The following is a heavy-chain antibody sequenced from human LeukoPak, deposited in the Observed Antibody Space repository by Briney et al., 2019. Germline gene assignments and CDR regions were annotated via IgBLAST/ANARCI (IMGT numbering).Heavy chain of an antibody. CDR1: GFTFSNYA. J-gene: IGHJ4*02. V-gene: IGHV3-30*04. D-gene: IGHD6-19*01. Sequence: GSLRLSCAASGFTFSNYALHWVRQAPVKGLDWVAVISHDGREKFYADSVKGRFTISRDNSKNTLYLQMNSLRPEDTAIYYCARAVPGTESFDNWGQGTLVPVSS. CDR3: ARAVPGTESFDN. CDR2: ISHDGREK.